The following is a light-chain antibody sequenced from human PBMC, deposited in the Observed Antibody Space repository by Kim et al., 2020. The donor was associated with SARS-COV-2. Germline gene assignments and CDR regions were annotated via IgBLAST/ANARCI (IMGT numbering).Light chain of an antibody. Sequence: GAVGDRVTVACRGGQGISDYVAWFEQEPGKAAESLICAAARLQSGVPARCGGRGSGTDFTLTSSSLEPEDFATYCGQQYNTYLWTFGQGTKVDIK. CDR2: AAA. CDR3: QQYNTYLWT. J-gene: IGKJ1*01. V-gene: IGKV1-16*01. CDR1: QGISDY.